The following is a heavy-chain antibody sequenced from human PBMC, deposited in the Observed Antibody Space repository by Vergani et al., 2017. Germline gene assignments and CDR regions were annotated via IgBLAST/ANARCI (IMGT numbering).Heavy chain of an antibody. CDR3: ASVARDGDTDKVEEFDY. J-gene: IGHJ4*02. D-gene: IGHD2-15*01. CDR2: IYYSGST. Sequence: QVQPQELGPGLVKASEILSLLCTVSGGPVRSGSYYWSWIRQPAGEGLEWIGDIYYSGSTAYNPALKRRVTIAVDTSKNQFSLKRSSVTAADTAVYSCASVARDGDTDKVEEFDYWGQGTLVTVSS. V-gene: IGHV4-61*01. CDR1: GGPVRSGSYY.